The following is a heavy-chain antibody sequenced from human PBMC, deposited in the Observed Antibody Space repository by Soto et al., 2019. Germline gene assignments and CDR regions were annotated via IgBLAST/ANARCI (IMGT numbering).Heavy chain of an antibody. Sequence: PGGSLRLSCAASGLTFSTYAMIWVSQAPGKGLEWVSAISGGGDSTYYADSVKGRFTISRDNSKSTLYLQMNNLRAEDTALYYCAKDLVAGHPKGSTPQHYYYYGMDVWGQGTTDTGSS. V-gene: IGHV3-23*01. J-gene: IGHJ6*02. CDR3: AKDLVAGHPKGSTPQHYYYYGMDV. CDR2: ISGGGDST. CDR1: GLTFSTYA. D-gene: IGHD6-19*01.